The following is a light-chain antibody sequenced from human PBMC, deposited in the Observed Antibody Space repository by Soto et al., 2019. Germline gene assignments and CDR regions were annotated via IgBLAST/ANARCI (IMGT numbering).Light chain of an antibody. CDR2: GNS. CDR1: SSNIGAGYE. V-gene: IGLV1-40*01. CDR3: QSYDTSLSTSGV. J-gene: IGLJ3*02. Sequence: QPVLTQPPSVSGAPGQRATISCTGSSSNIGAGYEIHWYQQLPGTAPKLLIYGNSNRPSGVPDRFSGSKSGTSASLAITGLQAEDEADYYCQSYDTSLSTSGVFGGGTKLTVL.